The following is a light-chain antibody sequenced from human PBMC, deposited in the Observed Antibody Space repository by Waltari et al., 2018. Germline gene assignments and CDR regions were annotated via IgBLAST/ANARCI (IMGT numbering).Light chain of an antibody. V-gene: IGLV2-11*01. CDR1: SRAVGGYNY. J-gene: IGLJ1*01. Sequence: QSALTQPRSVSGSPGQSVTISCTGTSRAVGGYNYVSWYQQPPGKAPKLMVYDVSKRPSGVPDRFSGSKSGNTASLTISGLQAEDEADYYCCSYAGSSYVFGTGTKVTVL. CDR2: DVS. CDR3: CSYAGSSYV.